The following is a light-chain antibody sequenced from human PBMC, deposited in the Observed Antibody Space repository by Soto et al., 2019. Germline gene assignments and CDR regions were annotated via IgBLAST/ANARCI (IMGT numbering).Light chain of an antibody. Sequence: DIQMTQSPSSLSPSVGDRVTITCRASRSISDWLAWYQQKPGKAPQLLIYEASSLEGGVPSRFSGSGSGTEFTLTISSLQPDDFATYYCQQYKSYSLTFGQGTKVDIK. CDR2: EAS. CDR1: RSISDW. CDR3: QQYKSYSLT. J-gene: IGKJ1*01. V-gene: IGKV1-5*01.